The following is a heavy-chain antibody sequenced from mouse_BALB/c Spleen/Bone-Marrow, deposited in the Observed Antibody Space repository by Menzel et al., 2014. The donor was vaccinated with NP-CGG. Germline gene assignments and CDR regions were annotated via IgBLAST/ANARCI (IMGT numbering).Heavy chain of an antibody. CDR3: ARVLRWSLDY. J-gene: IGHJ2*01. Sequence: QVHVKQSGAELARPGASVKMSCKASGYTFTSYTMHWVKQRPGQGLEWIGFINPSSNYTNYNQKFKDKATLTADKSSSTDYMQLSSLTSEDSAVYYCARVLRWSLDYWGQGPTLTVSS. D-gene: IGHD6-2*01. CDR1: GYTFTSYT. CDR2: INPSSNYT. V-gene: IGHV1-4*01.